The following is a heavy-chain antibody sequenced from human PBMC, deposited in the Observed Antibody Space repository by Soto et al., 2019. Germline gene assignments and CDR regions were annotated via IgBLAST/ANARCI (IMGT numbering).Heavy chain of an antibody. Sequence: EVPLVESGGGLVQPGGSLRLSCAASGFTFSSYWMSWVRQAPGKGLEWVANIKQDGSEKYYVDSVKGRFTISRDNAKNSRYLQLNSLRAEDTAVYYCAREDIAAAGTVDYWGQGTLVTVSS. V-gene: IGHV3-7*01. CDR2: IKQDGSEK. D-gene: IGHD6-13*01. CDR3: AREDIAAAGTVDY. CDR1: GFTFSSYW. J-gene: IGHJ4*02.